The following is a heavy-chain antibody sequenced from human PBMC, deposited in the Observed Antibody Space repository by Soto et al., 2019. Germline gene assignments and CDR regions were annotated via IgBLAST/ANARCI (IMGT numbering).Heavy chain of an antibody. Sequence: GGSLRLSCSASGFTFSSYAMHWVRQAPGKGLEYVSAISSNGGSTYYADSVKGRFTISRDNSKNTLYLQMSSLRAEDTAVYYCVKVYRPLPDAFDIWGQGTMVTVSS. CDR2: ISSNGGST. J-gene: IGHJ3*02. CDR1: GFTFSSYA. V-gene: IGHV3-64D*06. CDR3: VKVYRPLPDAFDI.